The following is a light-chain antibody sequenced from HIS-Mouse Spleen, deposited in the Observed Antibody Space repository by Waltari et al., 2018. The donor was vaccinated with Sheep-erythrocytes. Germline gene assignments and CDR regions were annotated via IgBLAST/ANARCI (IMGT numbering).Light chain of an antibody. V-gene: IGLV3-1*01. CDR1: KLVEKY. CDR2: QDS. CDR3: QAWDSSTAWV. Sequence: SYQLTQPPSVSVSPGQTASITCSGEKLVEKYAWWYQQKPGQSPVLVIYQDSKRPSGIPERFSGSNSGNTDTLTISGTQAMDEADYYCQAWDSSTAWVFGGGTKLTVL. J-gene: IGLJ3*02.